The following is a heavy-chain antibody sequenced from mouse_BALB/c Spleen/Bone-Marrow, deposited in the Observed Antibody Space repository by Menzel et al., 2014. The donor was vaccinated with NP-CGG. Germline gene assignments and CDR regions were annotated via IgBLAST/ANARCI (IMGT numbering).Heavy chain of an antibody. J-gene: IGHJ3*01. CDR1: GYSITSGYY. D-gene: IGHD2-3*01. V-gene: IGHV3-6*02. Sequence: VQLQQSGPGLVKPSQSLSLTCSVTGYSITSGYYCNWIRQFPGNKLEWMGYISYDGSNNYNPSLKNRISITRDTSKNQFFLKLNSVTTEDTATYYCAMRLLTSWGQGTLVTVSA. CDR2: ISYDGSN. CDR3: AMRLLTS.